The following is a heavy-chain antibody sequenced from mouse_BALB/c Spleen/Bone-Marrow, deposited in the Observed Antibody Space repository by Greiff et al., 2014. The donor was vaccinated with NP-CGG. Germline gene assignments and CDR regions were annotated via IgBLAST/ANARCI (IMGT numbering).Heavy chain of an antibody. J-gene: IGHJ4*01. D-gene: IGHD1-1*01. CDR2: INPYNGAT. V-gene: IGHV1-31*01. CDR3: ARKELLITTVVATDAMDY. CDR1: GYSFTGYY. Sequence: VQLQQSGPELVKPGASVKISCKASGYSFTGYYMHWVKQSHVKSLEWIRRINPYNGATSYNQNFKDKASLTVDKSSSTAYMELHSLTSEDSAVYYCARKELLITTVVATDAMDYWGQGTSVTVSS.